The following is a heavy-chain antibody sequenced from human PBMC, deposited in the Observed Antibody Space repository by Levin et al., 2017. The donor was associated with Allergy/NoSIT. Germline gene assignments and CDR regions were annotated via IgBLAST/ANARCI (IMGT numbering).Heavy chain of an antibody. CDR3: AKDTNYFDTKAPDY. V-gene: IGHV3-30*18. D-gene: IGHD3-22*01. J-gene: IGHJ4*02. CDR2: ISDDGLKK. CDR1: GFMFSSFG. Sequence: PGGSLRLSCGVSGFMFSSFGMHWVRQAPGKGLEWVATISDDGLKKYYADSVRGRFIVSRDNSKRTLYLRMDGLRAEDTAVYYCAKDTNYFDTKAPDYWGQGTQVIVSS.